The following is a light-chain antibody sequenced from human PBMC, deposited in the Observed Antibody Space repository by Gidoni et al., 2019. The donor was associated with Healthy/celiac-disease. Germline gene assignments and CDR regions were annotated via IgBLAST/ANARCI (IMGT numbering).Light chain of an antibody. Sequence: QSAQTHPASVSGSPGQSTTISCTGTSSDVGGYNYVSWYQQHPGKAPKLMIYEVSNRPSGVSNRFSGSRSGNTASLTITGLQAEDEADYYCSSYTSSSTPLYVFGTGTKVTVL. CDR2: EVS. V-gene: IGLV2-14*01. J-gene: IGLJ1*01. CDR3: SSYTSSSTPLYV. CDR1: SSDVGGYNY.